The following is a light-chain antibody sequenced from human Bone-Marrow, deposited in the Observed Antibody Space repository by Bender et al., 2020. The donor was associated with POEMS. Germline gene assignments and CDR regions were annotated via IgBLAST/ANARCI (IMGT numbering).Light chain of an antibody. J-gene: IGLJ1*01. V-gene: IGLV2-11*01. CDR3: SSYTSRSTLYV. Sequence: QSALTQPRSVSGSPGQSVTISCTGTSSDVGGYNTVSWYQQHPGKAPRLMIYDVGKRPSGVPDRFSGSKSGNTASLTISGLQAEDEADYYCSSYTSRSTLYVFGTGTKVTVL. CDR2: DVG. CDR1: SSDVGGYNT.